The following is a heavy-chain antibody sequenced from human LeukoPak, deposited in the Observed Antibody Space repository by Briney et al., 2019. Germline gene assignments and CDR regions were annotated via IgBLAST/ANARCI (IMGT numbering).Heavy chain of an antibody. CDR3: ARESGGNTPYYFDY. CDR2: IRSDGSNK. Sequence: PGGSLRLSCAASGFAFSSYGMHWVRQAPGKGLEWVAVIRSDGSNKYYADSVKGRFTISRDNSKNTLHLQMNSLRAEDTAAYYCARESGGNTPYYFDYWGQGTLVTVSS. V-gene: IGHV3-33*01. CDR1: GFAFSSYG. D-gene: IGHD2-2*02. J-gene: IGHJ4*02.